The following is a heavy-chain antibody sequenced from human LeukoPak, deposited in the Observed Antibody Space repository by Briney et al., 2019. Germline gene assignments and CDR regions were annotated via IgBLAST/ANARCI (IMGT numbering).Heavy chain of an antibody. CDR3: AREGLGYCSSTSCYESAFDI. Sequence: GGSLRLSCAASGFTFSSYSMDWVRQAPGKGLEWVSSISSRSSYIYYADSVKGRFTISRDNAKNSLYLQMNSLRAEDTAVYYCAREGLGYCSSTSCYESAFDIWGQGTMVTVSS. D-gene: IGHD2-2*01. J-gene: IGHJ3*02. CDR2: ISSRSSYI. CDR1: GFTFSSYS. V-gene: IGHV3-21*01.